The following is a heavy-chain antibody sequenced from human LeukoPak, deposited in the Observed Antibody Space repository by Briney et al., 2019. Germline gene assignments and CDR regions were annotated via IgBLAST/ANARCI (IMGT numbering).Heavy chain of an antibody. V-gene: IGHV3-23*01. CDR2: ISGSGGST. CDR1: GGSISSYY. D-gene: IGHD3-10*01. J-gene: IGHJ3*02. Sequence: PSETLSLTCTVSGGSISSYYWSWVRQAPGKGLEWVSAISGSGGSTYYADSVKGRFTISRDNSKNTLYLQMNSLRAEDTAVYYCAKDFRYHYGSGSPIWGQGTMVTVSS. CDR3: AKDFRYHYGSGSPI.